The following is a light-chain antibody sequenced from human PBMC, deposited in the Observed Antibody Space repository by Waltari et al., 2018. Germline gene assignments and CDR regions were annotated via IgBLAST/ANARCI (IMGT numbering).Light chain of an antibody. CDR2: DAS. CDR1: QSVSRT. V-gene: IGKV3-20*01. J-gene: IGKJ1*01. CDR3: QKYGTRPAT. Sequence: EIVLTQSPGTLSLSPGERATLSCRASQSVSRTLAWYQQKPGQAPRLLIYDASIRATGSPDRFSGSGSGTDFILTISRLEPEDFAVYYCQKYGTRPATFGQGTKVEIK.